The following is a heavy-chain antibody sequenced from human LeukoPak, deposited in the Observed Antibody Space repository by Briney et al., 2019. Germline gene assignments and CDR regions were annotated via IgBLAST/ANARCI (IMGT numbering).Heavy chain of an antibody. CDR1: GFTVSSNY. J-gene: IGHJ4*02. CDR3: ARFDIQRGRRDY. D-gene: IGHD3-9*01. Sequence: GGSLRLSCAASGFTVSSNYMSWVRQAPGKGLEWVSAIYSGGSTYYADSVKGRFTISRDNSKNTLYLQMNSLRAEDTAVYYCARFDIQRGRRDYWGQGTLVTVSS. CDR2: IYSGGST. V-gene: IGHV3-53*01.